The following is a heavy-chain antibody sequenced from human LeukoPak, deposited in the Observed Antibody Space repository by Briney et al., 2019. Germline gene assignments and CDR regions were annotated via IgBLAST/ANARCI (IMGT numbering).Heavy chain of an antibody. CDR1: GYSFTNYG. CDR2: IIPIFGTA. J-gene: IGHJ3*02. D-gene: IGHD3-22*01. Sequence: GASVKVSCKTSGYSFTNYGITWVRQAPGQGLEWMGGIIPIFGTANYAQKFQGRVTITADKSTSTAYMELSSLRSEDTAVYYCARVLLSAGITMIVSPLGAFDIWGQGTMVTVSS. CDR3: ARVLLSAGITMIVSPLGAFDI. V-gene: IGHV1-69*06.